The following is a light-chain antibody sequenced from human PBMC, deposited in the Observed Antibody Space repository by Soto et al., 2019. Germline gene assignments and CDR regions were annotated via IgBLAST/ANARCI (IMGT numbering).Light chain of an antibody. Sequence: QSVLTQPASVSGSPGQSITISCTGTSSDVGGYNYVSWYQQHPGKAPKLMIFDVSNRPAGVSNRFSGSKSGNTASLTISGLQADDEADYYCSSYTSSITVVFGGGTKLTVL. CDR2: DVS. V-gene: IGLV2-14*03. CDR3: SSYTSSITVV. CDR1: SSDVGGYNY. J-gene: IGLJ2*01.